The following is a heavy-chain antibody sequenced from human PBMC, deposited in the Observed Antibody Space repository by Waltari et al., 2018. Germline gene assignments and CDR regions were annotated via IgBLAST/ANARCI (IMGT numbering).Heavy chain of an antibody. D-gene: IGHD1-26*01. CDR3: ARELSWSGRDY. CDR2: IKGDGSDK. Sequence: EVQLVESGGGAVQPGGSMRLSCVIPAPLPTHSRGWVRQAPGKGLEWVANIKGDGSDKNYLDAVKGRFTVSKDNAKNSLYLQMNNLRVEDTAVYYCARELSWSGRDYWGQGTLVTVSS. J-gene: IGHJ4*02. CDR1: APLPTHS. V-gene: IGHV3-7*01.